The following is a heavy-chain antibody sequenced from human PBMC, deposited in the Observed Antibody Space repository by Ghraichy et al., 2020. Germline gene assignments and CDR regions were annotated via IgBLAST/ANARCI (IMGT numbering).Heavy chain of an antibody. Sequence: GGSLRLSCAASGFTFSSYDMHWVRQATGKGLEWVSAIGTAGDPYYPGSVKGRFTISRENAKNSLYLQMNSLRAGDTAVYYCARDHSLYCGGDCYSRYFDYWGQGTLVTVSS. V-gene: IGHV3-13*05. CDR2: IGTAGDP. D-gene: IGHD2-21*01. CDR1: GFTFSSYD. CDR3: ARDHSLYCGGDCYSRYFDY. J-gene: IGHJ4*02.